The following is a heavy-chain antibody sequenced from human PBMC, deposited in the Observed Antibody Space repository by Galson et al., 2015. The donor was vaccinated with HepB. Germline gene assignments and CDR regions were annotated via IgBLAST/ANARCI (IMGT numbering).Heavy chain of an antibody. CDR1: GGSISSYY. J-gene: IGHJ5*02. V-gene: IGHV4-59*08. Sequence: ETLSLTCTVSGGSISSYYWSWIRQPPGKGLEWIGYIYYSGSTNYNPSLKSRVTISVDTSKNQFSLKLSSVTAADTAVYYCARRVLGDEASWFDPWGQGTLVTVSS. CDR2: IYYSGST. CDR3: ARRVLGDEASWFDP. D-gene: IGHD7-27*01.